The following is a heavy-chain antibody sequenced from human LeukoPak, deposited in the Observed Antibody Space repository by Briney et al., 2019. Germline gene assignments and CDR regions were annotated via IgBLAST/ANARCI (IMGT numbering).Heavy chain of an antibody. J-gene: IGHJ5*01. CDR3: AKDRDFWSGYYPNWFDS. Sequence: PGGSLRLSCAASGFTFRSYWMHWVRQVPGKGLVWVSRINFDGSSRSYADSVEGRFTNSRDNAKNTLYLQMNSLRADDTAVYYCAKDRDFWSGYYPNWFDSWGQGTLVTVSS. V-gene: IGHV3-74*01. CDR2: INFDGSSR. D-gene: IGHD3-3*01. CDR1: GFTFRSYW.